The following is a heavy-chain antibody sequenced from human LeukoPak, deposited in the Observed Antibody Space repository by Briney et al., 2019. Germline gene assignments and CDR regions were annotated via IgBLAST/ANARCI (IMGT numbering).Heavy chain of an antibody. CDR3: ARDYGSGSYYNRRGLNYFDY. D-gene: IGHD3-10*01. Sequence: SETLSLTCAVYGGSFSGYYWSWIRQPAGKGLEWIGRIYTSGSTNYNPSLKSRVTMSVDTSKNQFSLKLSSVTAADTAVYYCARDYGSGSYYNRRGLNYFDYWGQGTLVTVSS. J-gene: IGHJ4*02. CDR1: GGSFSGYY. CDR2: IYTSGST. V-gene: IGHV4-59*10.